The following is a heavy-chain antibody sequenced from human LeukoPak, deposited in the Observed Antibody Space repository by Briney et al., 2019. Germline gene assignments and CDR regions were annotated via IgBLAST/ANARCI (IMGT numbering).Heavy chain of an antibody. D-gene: IGHD3/OR15-3a*01. CDR2: IYTNGRDT. CDR3: AHLVWEYVGGLDV. V-gene: IGHV3-23*05. Sequence: GGSLRLSCAASGFIFRKYGMNWVRQAPGKGLEWVSGIYTNGRDTRYADSVKGRFTISRDNSKNTLYLQMHSLRVENTAVYYCAHLVWEYVGGLDVWGQGTTVTVSS. CDR1: GFIFRKYG. J-gene: IGHJ6*02.